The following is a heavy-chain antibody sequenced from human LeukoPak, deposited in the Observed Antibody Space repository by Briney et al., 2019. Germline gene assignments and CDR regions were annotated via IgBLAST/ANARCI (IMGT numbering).Heavy chain of an antibody. V-gene: IGHV4-39*07. Sequence: SETLSLTCVVSGGSISSTSYYWGWIRQPPGKGLEWIGSIYYSGSTHYSPSLKSRVTISVDTSKNQFSLKLSSVTAADTAVYYCARLLRVGYCSTTTCNWFDPWGQGTLVTVSS. J-gene: IGHJ5*02. D-gene: IGHD2-2*03. CDR3: ARLLRVGYCSTTTCNWFDP. CDR2: IYYSGST. CDR1: GGSISSTSYY.